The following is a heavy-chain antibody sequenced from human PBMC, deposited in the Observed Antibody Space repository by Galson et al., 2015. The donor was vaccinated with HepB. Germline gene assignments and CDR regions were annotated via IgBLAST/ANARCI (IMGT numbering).Heavy chain of an antibody. J-gene: IGHJ3*02. CDR3: ARGTIVGGTTGAFDI. Sequence: LSLTCAVSGGPISRSNWGSWVRQSPGKGLEWIGEIYDSGSTNYNPSLKSRVTLSVDKSEKQFSLRLSSVTAADTAVYYCARGTIVGGTTGAFDIWGQGTMVTVSS. V-gene: IGHV4-4*02. D-gene: IGHD1-26*01. CDR2: IYDSGST. CDR1: GGPISRSNW.